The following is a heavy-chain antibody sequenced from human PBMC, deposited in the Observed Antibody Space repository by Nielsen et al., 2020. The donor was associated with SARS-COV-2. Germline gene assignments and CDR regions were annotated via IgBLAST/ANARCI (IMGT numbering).Heavy chain of an antibody. J-gene: IGHJ4*02. Sequence: GESLKIPCSASGFTFSSYGMHWVRQAPGKGLEWVAVISYDGSNKYYADSVKGRFTISRDNSKNTLYLQMNSLRAEDTAVYYCAKDADYYDSSGLDYWGQGTLVTVSS. CDR3: AKDADYYDSSGLDY. CDR2: ISYDGSNK. D-gene: IGHD3-22*01. CDR1: GFTFSSYG. V-gene: IGHV3-30*18.